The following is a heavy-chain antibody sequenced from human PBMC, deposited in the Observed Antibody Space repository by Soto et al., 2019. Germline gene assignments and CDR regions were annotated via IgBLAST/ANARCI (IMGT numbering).Heavy chain of an antibody. Sequence: QVQLVESGAEVREPGASVRVSCKVSGYSFTSLDINWARQTAGQGLEWMGWMEPSTGRTDYAQKFQSRVTMTSDTSINTAYMELTTLTADDSAFYYSARGGSAGVDYWGQGTLVTVSS. J-gene: IGHJ4*02. CDR3: ARGGSAGVDY. D-gene: IGHD3-10*01. V-gene: IGHV1-8*01. CDR2: MEPSTGRT. CDR1: GYSFTSLD.